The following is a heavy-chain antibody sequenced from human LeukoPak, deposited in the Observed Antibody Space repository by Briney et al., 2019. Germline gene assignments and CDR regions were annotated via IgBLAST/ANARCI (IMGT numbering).Heavy chain of an antibody. Sequence: GGSLRLSCVASGFTFSRYEMHWVRQAPGKGLESLSYTSSGSSNVFCAISVKGRFTIYRENAKNSLYLQMNSLRAEDTAIYYCARDSLTTVPHLDYWGQGTLVTVSS. D-gene: IGHD4-17*01. J-gene: IGHJ4*02. CDR2: TSSGSSNV. CDR3: ARDSLTTVPHLDY. V-gene: IGHV3-48*03. CDR1: GFTFSRYE.